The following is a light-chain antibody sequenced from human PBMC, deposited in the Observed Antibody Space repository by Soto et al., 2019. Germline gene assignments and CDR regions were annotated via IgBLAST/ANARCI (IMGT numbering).Light chain of an antibody. CDR2: DAS. CDR3: QQRVNWPPT. Sequence: EIVLTQPPASLSLSPGDRATLSCRADQSVSDYLAWYQQKPGQPPRLLFFDASSRATGVPHRFSAGGSGTDFTLIISSLQPEDFAVYYCQQRVNWPPTFGGGTKVDIK. CDR1: QSVSDY. V-gene: IGKV3-11*01. J-gene: IGKJ4*01.